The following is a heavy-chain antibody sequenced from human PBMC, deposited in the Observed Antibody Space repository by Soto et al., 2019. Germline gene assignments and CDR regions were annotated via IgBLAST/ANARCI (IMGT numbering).Heavy chain of an antibody. J-gene: IGHJ6*02. D-gene: IGHD6-19*01. CDR2: ISAYNGNT. V-gene: IGHV1-18*04. CDR1: GYTFTSYG. Sequence: SVKVSCKASGYTFTSYGISWVRQAPGQALEWMGWISAYNGNTNYAQKRQGRVTMTTDTSTSTAYMERRSLRSDDTAVYYGARGQWLASYYYGMDVWGQETTVTVSS. CDR3: ARGQWLASYYYGMDV.